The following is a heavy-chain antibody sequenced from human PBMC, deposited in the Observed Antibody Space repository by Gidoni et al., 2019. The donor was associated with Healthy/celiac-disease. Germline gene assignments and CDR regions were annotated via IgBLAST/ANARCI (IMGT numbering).Heavy chain of an antibody. V-gene: IGHV4-59*01. CDR3: ARDLLSGSDY. Sequence: QVQLQESGPGLVKPSETLSLTCTVSGGSISSYYWSWIRQPPGKGLEWIGYIYYSGSTNYNPSLKSRVTISVDTSKNQFSLKLSSVTAADTAVYYCARDLLSGSDYWGQGTLVTVSS. D-gene: IGHD6-19*01. J-gene: IGHJ4*02. CDR2: IYYSGST. CDR1: GGSISSYY.